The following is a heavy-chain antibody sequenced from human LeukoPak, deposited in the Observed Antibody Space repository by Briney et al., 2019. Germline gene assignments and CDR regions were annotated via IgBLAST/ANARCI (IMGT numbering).Heavy chain of an antibody. J-gene: IGHJ3*02. CDR1: GGSFSGYY. Sequence: PSETLSLTCAVYGGSFSGYYWGWIRQPPGKGLEWIGSIYYSGSTYYNPSLKSRVTISVDTSKNQFSLKLSSVTAADTAVYYCARLDYSYGGQWAFDIWGQGTMVTVSS. D-gene: IGHD4-11*01. CDR2: IYYSGST. V-gene: IGHV4-39*01. CDR3: ARLDYSYGGQWAFDI.